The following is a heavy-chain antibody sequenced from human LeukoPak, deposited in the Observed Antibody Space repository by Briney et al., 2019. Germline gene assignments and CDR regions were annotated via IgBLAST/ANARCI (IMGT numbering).Heavy chain of an antibody. CDR2: IYYSGST. D-gene: IGHD3-22*01. CDR1: GGSISSYY. Sequence: SETLSLTCTVSGGSISSYYWSWIRQPPGKGLEWIGYIYYSGSTNYNPSLKSRVTISVDTSKNQFSLKLSSVPAADTAVYYCARGGTMIETIDYWGQGTLVTVSS. CDR3: ARGGTMIETIDY. V-gene: IGHV4-59*01. J-gene: IGHJ4*02.